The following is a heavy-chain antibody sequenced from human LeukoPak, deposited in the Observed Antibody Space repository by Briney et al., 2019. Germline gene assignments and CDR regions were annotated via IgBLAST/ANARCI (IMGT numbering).Heavy chain of an antibody. Sequence: GGSLRLSCTASIQTLCFNYMRWVRQSPGKGLEWVAVIYRGGSTYYADSVKGRFTISRDNSKNPLYLQMNSLRAEDTAVYYCETGGYSTLRTVWGQGTLVTVSS. V-gene: IGHV3-53*01. D-gene: IGHD4-11*01. CDR3: ETGGYSTLRTV. J-gene: IGHJ4*02. CDR2: IYRGGST. CDR1: IQTLCFNY.